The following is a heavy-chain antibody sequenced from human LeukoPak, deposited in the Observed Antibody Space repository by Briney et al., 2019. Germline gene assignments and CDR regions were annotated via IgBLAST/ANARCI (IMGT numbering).Heavy chain of an antibody. CDR2: IYPSGNT. CDR3: AREGLNMVRGVIPKEAWGWFDP. J-gene: IGHJ5*02. CDR1: RGSTSTYY. D-gene: IGHD3-10*01. V-gene: IGHV4-4*07. Sequence: PSETLSLTCTVSRGSTSTYYWSWIRQPAGKGLAWIGRIYPSGNTNFNPSLKSRVTISVDTSKNQFSLKLTSVTAADTAVYYCAREGLNMVRGVIPKEAWGWFDPWGQGTLVTVSS.